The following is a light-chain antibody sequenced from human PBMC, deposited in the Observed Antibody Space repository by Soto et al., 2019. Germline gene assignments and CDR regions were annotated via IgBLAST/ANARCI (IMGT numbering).Light chain of an antibody. V-gene: IGKV2-30*01. CDR1: QSLVYSNGNAY. Sequence: DAVLTQSPLSLPVTLGQPAAISCRSSQSLVYSNGNAYLIWFQQRPGQSPRRLIYQVSTRDAGVPERFRGSGSGTYFPLTIRRGGAEEVGLYYCMQGTHWPWTFGQGTKVEIK. CDR3: MQGTHWPWT. CDR2: QVS. J-gene: IGKJ1*01.